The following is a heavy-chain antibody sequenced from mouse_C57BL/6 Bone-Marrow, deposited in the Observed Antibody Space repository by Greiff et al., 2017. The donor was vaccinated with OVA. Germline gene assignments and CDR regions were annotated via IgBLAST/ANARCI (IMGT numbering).Heavy chain of an antibody. Sequence: EVQLVESGGGLVKPGGSLKLSCAASGFTFSSYAMSWVRQTPEKRLEWVATISDGGSYTYYPDNVKGRFTISRDNAKNNAYLQMSHLKSEDTAMYYVERDRLYYDYDRGYAMDYWGQGTSVTVSS. CDR2: ISDGGSYT. CDR3: ERDRLYYDYDRGYAMDY. V-gene: IGHV5-4*01. J-gene: IGHJ4*01. D-gene: IGHD2-4*01. CDR1: GFTFSSYA.